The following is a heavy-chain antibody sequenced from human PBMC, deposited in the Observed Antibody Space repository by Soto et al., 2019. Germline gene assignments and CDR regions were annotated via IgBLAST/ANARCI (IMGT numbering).Heavy chain of an antibody. CDR1: FASISVFY. J-gene: IGHJ5*02. CDR3: VRDGTKTLRDWFDP. D-gene: IGHD1-1*01. V-gene: IGHV4-4*07. CDR2: IYATGTT. Sequence: SATLSLTCTVSFASISVFYWSWSRKSAGKGLEWIGRIYATGTTDYNPSLKSRVMMSVDTSKKQFSLKLRSVTAADTAVYYCVRDGTKTLRDWFDPWGQGISVTVSS.